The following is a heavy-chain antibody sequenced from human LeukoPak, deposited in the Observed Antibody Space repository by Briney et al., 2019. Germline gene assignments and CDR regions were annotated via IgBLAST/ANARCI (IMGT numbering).Heavy chain of an antibody. J-gene: IGHJ3*02. CDR2: IYYSGST. D-gene: IGHD3-22*01. Sequence: SETLSLTCTVSGGSISSSSYYWGWIRQPPGKGLEWVGSIYYSGSTYYNPSLKSRVTVSVDTSKNQFSLKLSSVTAADTAVYYCARTTRFPYYYDSSGYRAFDIWGQGTMVTVSS. CDR3: ARTTRFPYYYDSSGYRAFDI. V-gene: IGHV4-39*01. CDR1: GGSISSSSYY.